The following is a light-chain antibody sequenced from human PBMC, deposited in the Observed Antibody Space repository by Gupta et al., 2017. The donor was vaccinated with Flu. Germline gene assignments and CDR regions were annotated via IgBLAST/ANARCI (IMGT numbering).Light chain of an antibody. J-gene: IGLJ1*01. CDR1: GLRGYF. V-gene: IGLV3-19*01. Sequence: GMTVRSTCQGDGLRGYFAGCYQQRPGQAPRLVMYGENSRPSGIPDRFSGSSSGNTASLTITGAQAEDEADYFCNSRDTNVAHYVFGPGTKVTVL. CDR3: NSRDTNVAHYV. CDR2: GEN.